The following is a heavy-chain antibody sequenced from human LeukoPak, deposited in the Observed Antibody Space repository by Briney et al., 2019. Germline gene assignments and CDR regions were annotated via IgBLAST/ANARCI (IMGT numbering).Heavy chain of an antibody. D-gene: IGHD3-10*01. CDR1: GFTFSTYW. J-gene: IGHJ4*02. CDR3: ARDRPGNTAIDY. Sequence: GGSLRLSCAASGFTFSTYWMHWVRQAPGKGLVWVARIHSDARSTSYADSVNGRFTISRDNAKNTLYLQMNSLRAEDTAVYYCARDRPGNTAIDYWGQGTLATVSS. CDR2: IHSDARST. V-gene: IGHV3-74*01.